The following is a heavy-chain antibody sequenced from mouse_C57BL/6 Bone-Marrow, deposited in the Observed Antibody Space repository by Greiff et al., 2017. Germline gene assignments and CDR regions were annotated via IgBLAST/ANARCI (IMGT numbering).Heavy chain of an antibody. V-gene: IGHV1-75*01. CDR1: GYTFTDYY. D-gene: IGHD1-1*01. CDR3: ARSPFITTVGYYAMDY. CDR2: IFPGSGST. Sequence: QVQLQQSGPELVKPGASVKISCKASGYTFTDYYINWVKQRPGQGLEWIGWIFPGSGSTYYNEKFKGKATPTVDKSSSTAYMLLSSLTSEDSAVYFCARSPFITTVGYYAMDYWGQGTSVTVSS. J-gene: IGHJ4*01.